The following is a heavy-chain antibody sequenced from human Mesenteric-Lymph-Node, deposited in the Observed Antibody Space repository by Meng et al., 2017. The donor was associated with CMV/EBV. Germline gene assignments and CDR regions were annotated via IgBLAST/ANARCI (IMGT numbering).Heavy chain of an antibody. D-gene: IGHD3-16*01. Sequence: CTVSGGSGSRDSYHWTWIRQHPGKGLECLGYIYHNGYTNYNPSLKSRVTISVDTSRNQFSLKLTSMTAADTAVYYCARGALGSFDLWGRGTLVTVSS. CDR2: IYHNGYT. V-gene: IGHV4-61*01. J-gene: IGHJ2*01. CDR3: ARGALGSFDL. CDR1: GGSGSRDSYH.